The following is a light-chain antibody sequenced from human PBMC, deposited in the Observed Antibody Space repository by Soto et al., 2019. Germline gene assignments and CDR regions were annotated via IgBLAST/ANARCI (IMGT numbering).Light chain of an antibody. J-gene: IGKJ4*01. Sequence: EIVVTQSPATLSLSPGERATLSCRASQSVSSYLAWYQQKPGQAPRLLIYDASNRATGIPARFSGSGSGTEFTLTINSLQSEDFAVYYCQPYNNWPLTFGGGTKVDIK. V-gene: IGKV3D-15*01. CDR3: QPYNNWPLT. CDR2: DAS. CDR1: QSVSSY.